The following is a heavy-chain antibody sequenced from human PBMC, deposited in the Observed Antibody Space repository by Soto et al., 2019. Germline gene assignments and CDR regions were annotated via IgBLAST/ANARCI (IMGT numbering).Heavy chain of an antibody. CDR2: ISYDGSNK. CDR1: GFTFSSYG. V-gene: IGHV3-30*18. Sequence: QVQLVESGGGVVQPGRSLRLSCAASGFTFSSYGMHWVRQAPGKGLEWGAVISYDGSNKYYADSVKGRFTISRDNSKNTLYLQMNSLRAEDTAVYYCAKGRDLWFGELLGAFDIWGQGTMVTVSS. CDR3: AKGRDLWFGELLGAFDI. D-gene: IGHD3-10*01. J-gene: IGHJ3*02.